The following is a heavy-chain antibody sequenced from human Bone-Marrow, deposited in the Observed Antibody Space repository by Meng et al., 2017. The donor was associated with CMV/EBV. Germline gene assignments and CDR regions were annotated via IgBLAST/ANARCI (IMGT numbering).Heavy chain of an antibody. Sequence: SETLSLTCTVSGASINSYYWTWIRQPPGKGLEWIGYIYYSGSTNYNPSLKSRVTISVDTSKNQFSLKLSSVTAADTAVYYCARDRLTPATSDYSNYHYYYYGMDVWGQGTTVTVSS. D-gene: IGHD4-11*01. V-gene: IGHV4-59*01. CDR1: GASINSYY. CDR3: ARDRLTPATSDYSNYHYYYYGMDV. CDR2: IYYSGST. J-gene: IGHJ6*02.